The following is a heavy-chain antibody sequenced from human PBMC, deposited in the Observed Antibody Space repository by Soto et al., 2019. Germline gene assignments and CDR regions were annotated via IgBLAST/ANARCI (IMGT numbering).Heavy chain of an antibody. D-gene: IGHD4-17*01. CDR1: GFTFSSYA. CDR2: ISGSGDST. Sequence: GGSLRLSCAASGFTFSSYAMNWVRQAPGKGLEWVSVISGSGDSTYYADSVKGRFTISRDNSKNTLYLQMNSLRAEDTAVYYCAKRKDYDYFDYWRQGPLVTVS. V-gene: IGHV3-23*01. CDR3: AKRKDYDYFDY. J-gene: IGHJ4*02.